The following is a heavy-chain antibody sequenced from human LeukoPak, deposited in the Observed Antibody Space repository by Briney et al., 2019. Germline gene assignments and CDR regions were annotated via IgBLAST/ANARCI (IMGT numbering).Heavy chain of an antibody. D-gene: IGHD3-16*01. CDR3: EREGGFYRALDY. V-gene: IGHV4-4*02. J-gene: IGHJ4*02. CDR2: IHLDGRT. Sequence: SETLSLTCDVPGGSVTSTNWWTWVRQPPGKGLEWIGDIHLDGRTNYNPSLKSRLIMSVDLPENPISLKLTSVTAADTAFYYCEREGGFYRALDYSGQGTLVTVSS. CDR1: GGSVTSTNW.